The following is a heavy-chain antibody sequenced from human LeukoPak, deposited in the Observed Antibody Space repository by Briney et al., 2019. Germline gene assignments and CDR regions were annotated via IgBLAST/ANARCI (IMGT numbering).Heavy chain of an antibody. CDR1: GYTFTGYY. J-gene: IGHJ4*02. CDR3: ARYCSGGSCLIDY. D-gene: IGHD2-15*01. CDR2: INPNSGGT. V-gene: IGHV1-2*02. Sequence: ASVKVSCKASGYTFTGYYMHWVRQAPGQGLEWMGWINPNSGGTNYAQKFQGRVTMTGDTSISTAYMELRSLRSDDTAVYYCARYCSGGSCLIDYWGQGTLVTVSS.